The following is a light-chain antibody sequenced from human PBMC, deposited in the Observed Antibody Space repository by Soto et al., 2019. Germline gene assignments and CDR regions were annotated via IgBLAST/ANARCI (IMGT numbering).Light chain of an antibody. CDR3: QQSYRSPWT. V-gene: IGKV1-39*01. CDR2: SAS. Sequence: DIQMTQSPSSLSSSVGDRVTLTCRASQSIRSYLNWYKQTPGKAPKVLIYSASSLYSGVPSRFSGSESGTVFTLTISSLKPEDFATYYCQQSYRSPWTFGQGTKVDIK. CDR1: QSIRSY. J-gene: IGKJ1*01.